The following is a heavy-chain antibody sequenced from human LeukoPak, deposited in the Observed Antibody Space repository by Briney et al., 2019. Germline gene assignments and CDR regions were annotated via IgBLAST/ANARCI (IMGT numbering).Heavy chain of an antibody. Sequence: ASVKLSCKASGYTFTGYYMHWVRQAPGQGLEWMGWINANSGGTDYAQKFQDRVTMTRDASISTAYMELSRLTSDDTAVYYCARDGHGGNSFDYWGQGTLVTVSS. CDR3: ARDGHGGNSFDY. CDR2: INANSGGT. J-gene: IGHJ4*02. V-gene: IGHV1-2*02. CDR1: GYTFTGYY. D-gene: IGHD4-23*01.